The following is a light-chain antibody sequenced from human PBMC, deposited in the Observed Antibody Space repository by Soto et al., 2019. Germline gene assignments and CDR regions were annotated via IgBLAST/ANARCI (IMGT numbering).Light chain of an antibody. Sequence: QPASVSGSPGQSITISCTGTRSDVGSYTLVSWYQQHPGRAPKLLLSEVSNRPSGVSDRFSGSKSGNTASLTISGLQAEDEADYYCSSLTTSFTYVFGTGTKVTVL. V-gene: IGLV2-14*02. J-gene: IGLJ1*01. CDR1: RSDVGSYTL. CDR2: EVS. CDR3: SSLTTSFTYV.